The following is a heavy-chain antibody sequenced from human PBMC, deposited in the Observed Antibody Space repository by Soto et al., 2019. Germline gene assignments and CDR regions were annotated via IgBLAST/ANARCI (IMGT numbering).Heavy chain of an antibody. J-gene: IGHJ4*02. V-gene: IGHV3-23*01. D-gene: IGHD6-6*01. CDR3: AKDLGQYSSSYFDY. Sequence: GASLRLSCAASGFTFSSYAMSWVRQAPGKGLEWVSAISGSGGSTYYADSVKGRFTISRDNSKNTLYLQMNSLRAEDTAVYYCAKDLGQYSSSYFDYWGQGTLVTISS. CDR1: GFTFSSYA. CDR2: ISGSGGST.